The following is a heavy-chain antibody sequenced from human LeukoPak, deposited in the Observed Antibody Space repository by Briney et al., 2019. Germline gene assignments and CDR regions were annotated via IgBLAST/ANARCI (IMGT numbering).Heavy chain of an antibody. CDR1: GGSISSYY. D-gene: IGHD2-15*01. J-gene: IGHJ4*02. Sequence: PSDTLSLTCTVSGGSISSYYWSWIRQPPGKGLEWIGYLYNSGSTNYNASLTNRVTISVDTSKNQFSLKLSSVTAADTAVYYCAREVGYCSGGSCYSYFDYWGQGTLVTVSP. CDR2: LYNSGST. V-gene: IGHV4-59*01. CDR3: AREVGYCSGGSCYSYFDY.